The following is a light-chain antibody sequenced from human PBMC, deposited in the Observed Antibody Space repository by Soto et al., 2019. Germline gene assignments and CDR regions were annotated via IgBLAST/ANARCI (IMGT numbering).Light chain of an antibody. CDR2: DVS. V-gene: IGLV2-14*01. CDR3: SSYTSSSTLYV. CDR1: SSDVGGYNY. J-gene: IGLJ1*01. Sequence: QSALTQPASVSGSPGQSITISCTGTSSDVGGYNYVSWYQQHPGKAPELMIYDVSNRPSGVSNRFSGSKSGNTASLTISGLQAVDEAGYYCSSYTSSSTLYVFGTGTKVTVL.